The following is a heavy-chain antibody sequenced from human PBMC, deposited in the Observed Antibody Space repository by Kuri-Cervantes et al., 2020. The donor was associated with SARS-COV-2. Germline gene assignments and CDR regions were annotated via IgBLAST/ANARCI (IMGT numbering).Heavy chain of an antibody. CDR2: SYYI. D-gene: IGHD3-3*01. CDR3: AKCRGDFWSGYYLDY. V-gene: IGHV3-21*04. Sequence: SYYISYVDSLRGRFTLSRNNARKSLFRQMNSLRAEDTAVYYCAKCRGDFWSGYYLDYWGQGTLVTVSS. J-gene: IGHJ4*02.